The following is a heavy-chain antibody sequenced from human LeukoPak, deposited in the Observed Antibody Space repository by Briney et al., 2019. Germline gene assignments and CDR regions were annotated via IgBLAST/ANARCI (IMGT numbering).Heavy chain of an antibody. CDR2: INHSGST. CDR1: GGSFSGYY. J-gene: IGHJ6*02. CDR3: ARDMDYYGMDV. D-gene: IGHD3-10*01. V-gene: IGHV4-34*01. Sequence: PSETLSLTCAVYGGSFSGYYWSWIRQPPGKGLEWIGEINHSGSTNYNPSLKSRVTISVDTSKNQFSLKLSSVTAADTAVYYCARDMDYYGMDVWGQGTTVTVSS.